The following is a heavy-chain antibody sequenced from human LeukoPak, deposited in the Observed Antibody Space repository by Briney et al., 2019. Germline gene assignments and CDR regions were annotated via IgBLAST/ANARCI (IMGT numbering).Heavy chain of an antibody. CDR1: GGTFSSYA. Sequence: RASVKVSCKASGGTFSSYAISWVRQAPGQGLEWMGGIIPIFGTANYAQKFQGRVTITTDESTSTAYMELSSLGSEDTAVYFCARPSDYYDSSGYSDWGQGTLVTVSS. CDR2: IIPIFGTA. CDR3: ARPSDYYDSSGYSD. J-gene: IGHJ4*02. V-gene: IGHV1-69*05. D-gene: IGHD3-22*01.